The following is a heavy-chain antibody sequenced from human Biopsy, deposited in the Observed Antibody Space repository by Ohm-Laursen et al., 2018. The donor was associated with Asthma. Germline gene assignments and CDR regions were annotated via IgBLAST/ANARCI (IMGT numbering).Heavy chain of an antibody. CDR2: HDHEGGGT. CDR1: GYSLTDLS. D-gene: IGHD5-12*01. Sequence: ASVKVSCKISGYSLTDLSMHWVRQAPGQWLEWMGGHDHEGGGTVNARRFQGRVTMTEDTSTDTAYMELSSLSSDDTAVYYCASDFPKGYARYNFQFWGQGTLVTVSS. CDR3: ASDFPKGYARYNFQF. J-gene: IGHJ4*02. V-gene: IGHV1-24*01.